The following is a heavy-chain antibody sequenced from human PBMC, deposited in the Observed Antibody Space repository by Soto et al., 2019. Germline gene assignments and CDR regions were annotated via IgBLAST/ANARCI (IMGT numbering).Heavy chain of an antibody. V-gene: IGHV1-46*03. CDR1: GYTFTSYY. CDR3: ASSYGDFEVYMDV. Sequence: ASVKVSCKASGYTFTSYYMHWVRQAPGQGLEWMGIINPSGGSTSYAQKFQGRVIMTRDTSTSTVYMELSSLRSEDTAVYYCASSYGDFEVYMDVWGKGTTVTVSS. J-gene: IGHJ6*03. CDR2: INPSGGST. D-gene: IGHD4-17*01.